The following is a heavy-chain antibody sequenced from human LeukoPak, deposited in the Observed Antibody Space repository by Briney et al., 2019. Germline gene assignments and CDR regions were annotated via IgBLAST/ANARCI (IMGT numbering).Heavy chain of an antibody. CDR2: ISSSSSYI. CDR1: GFTFSTYG. Sequence: GGSLRLSCAASGFTFSTYGMNWVRQAPGKGLEWVSSISSSSSYIYYADSVKGRFTISRDNAKNSLYLQMNSLRAEDTAVYYCARGLLWFGEPRGIDPWGQGTLVTVSS. D-gene: IGHD3-10*01. CDR3: ARGLLWFGEPRGIDP. J-gene: IGHJ5*02. V-gene: IGHV3-21*01.